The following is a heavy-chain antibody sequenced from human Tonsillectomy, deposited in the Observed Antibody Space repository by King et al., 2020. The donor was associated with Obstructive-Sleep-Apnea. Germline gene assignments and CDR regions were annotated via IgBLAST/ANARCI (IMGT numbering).Heavy chain of an antibody. Sequence: VQLVESGGGLVQPGRSLRLSCTASGFTFGDYAMSWFRQAPGKGLEWVGFIRSKAYGGTTEYAASVKGRFTISRDDSKSIAYLQMNSLKTEDTAVYFCTREMYSYDSGVFPDFDYWGQGTLVTVSS. V-gene: IGHV3-49*03. CDR1: GFTFGDYA. J-gene: IGHJ4*02. D-gene: IGHD3-22*01. CDR2: IRSKAYGGTT. CDR3: TREMYSYDSGVFPDFDY.